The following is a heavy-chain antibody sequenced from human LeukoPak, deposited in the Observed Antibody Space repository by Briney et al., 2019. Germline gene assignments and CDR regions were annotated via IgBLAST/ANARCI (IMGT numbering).Heavy chain of an antibody. D-gene: IGHD4-11*01. Sequence: SETLSLTCAVYGGSFSGYYWSWIRRPPGKGLEWIGEINHSGSTNYNPSLKSRVTISVDTSKNQFSLKLSSVTAADTAVYYCARGLDYSYYYYYYYMDVWGKGTTVTVSS. J-gene: IGHJ6*03. V-gene: IGHV4-34*01. CDR3: ARGLDYSYYYYYYYMDV. CDR1: GGSFSGYY. CDR2: INHSGST.